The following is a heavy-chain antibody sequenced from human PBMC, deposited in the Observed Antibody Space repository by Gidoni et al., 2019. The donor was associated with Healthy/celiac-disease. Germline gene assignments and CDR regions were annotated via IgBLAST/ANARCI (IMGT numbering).Heavy chain of an antibody. CDR1: GFTVGSYA. D-gene: IGHD5-18*01. J-gene: IGHJ4*02. CDR3: AISSSGLWLCPYFDY. Sequence: EGQRLESGGGLVQPGGSLRLSGAASGFTVGSYAMSWVRQAPGKGLEWFSAISGSGGSTYSADSVKGRFTISRDNSKNTLYLQMNSLSAEDTAVYYCAISSSGLWLCPYFDYWGQGTLVTVSS. CDR2: ISGSGGST. V-gene: IGHV3-23*01.